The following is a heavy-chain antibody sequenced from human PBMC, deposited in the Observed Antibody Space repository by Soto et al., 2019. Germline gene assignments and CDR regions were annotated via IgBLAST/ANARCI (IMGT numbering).Heavy chain of an antibody. Sequence: QVQLVESGGGVVQPGRSLRLSCAASGFTFSSYGMHWVRQAPGKGLEWVAVTSYDGSNKYYADSVKGRFTISRDNSKNTLYLQMNSLRAEDTAVYYCAKDSVRTIFGVVIPSYYFDYWGQGTLVTVSS. CDR1: GFTFSSYG. V-gene: IGHV3-30*18. CDR3: AKDSVRTIFGVVIPSYYFDY. D-gene: IGHD3-3*01. J-gene: IGHJ4*02. CDR2: TSYDGSNK.